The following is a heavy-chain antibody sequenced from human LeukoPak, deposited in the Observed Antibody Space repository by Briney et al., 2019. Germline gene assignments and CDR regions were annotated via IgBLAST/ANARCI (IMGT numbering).Heavy chain of an antibody. V-gene: IGHV5-51*01. CDR1: GYSFTSYW. CDR3: ALKSRGYCSGGRCYIGY. Sequence: GESLKISCKGSGYSFTSYWTGWVRQMPGKGLGWMGIIYPGDSDTRYSPSFQGQVTISADKSISTAYLQWSSLKASDTAMYYCALKSRGYCSGGRCYIGYWGQGTLVTVSS. CDR2: IYPGDSDT. D-gene: IGHD2-15*01. J-gene: IGHJ4*02.